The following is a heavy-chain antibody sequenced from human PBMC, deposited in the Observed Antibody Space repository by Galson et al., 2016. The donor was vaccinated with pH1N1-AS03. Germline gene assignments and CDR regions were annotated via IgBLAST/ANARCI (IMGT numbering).Heavy chain of an antibody. CDR1: GGTFGNYA. D-gene: IGHD2-15*01. CDR2: IVPVFGTT. Sequence: SVKVSCNASGGTFGNYAVSWVRLAPGQGLEWLGAIVPVFGTTNYAQTFQGRLTITADASTSTANMELSGLRLDDTALYYCTRDGAAHDYYYYGMDVWGQGTTVTVSS. V-gene: IGHV1-69*13. CDR3: TRDGAAHDYYYYGMDV. J-gene: IGHJ6*02.